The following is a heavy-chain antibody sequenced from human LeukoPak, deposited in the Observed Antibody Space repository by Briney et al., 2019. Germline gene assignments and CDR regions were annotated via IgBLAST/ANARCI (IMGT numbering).Heavy chain of an antibody. CDR3: ARRPIASDWFDP. V-gene: IGHV1-8*02. Sequence: ASVKVSCKASGYTFTSYDINWVRQATGQGLEWMGWMNPNSGNTGYAQKFQGRVTMTRNTSISTAYMELSSLRSEDTAVYYCARRPIASDWFDPWGQGTLVTVSS. CDR2: MNPNSGNT. J-gene: IGHJ5*02. CDR1: GYTFTSYD. D-gene: IGHD6-13*01.